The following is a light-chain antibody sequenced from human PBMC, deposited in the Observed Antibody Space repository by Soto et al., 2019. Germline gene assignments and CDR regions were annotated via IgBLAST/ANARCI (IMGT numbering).Light chain of an antibody. CDR1: QSISSY. CDR2: AAS. J-gene: IGKJ1*01. V-gene: IGKV1-39*01. CDR3: QQYNSYSPWT. Sequence: DIQMTQSPSSLSASVGDRVTITCRASQSISSYLNWYQQKPGKAPKLLIYAASSLQSGVPSRFSGSVSGTDFTLTISSLQPEDFATYYCQQYNSYSPWTFGQGTKVDIK.